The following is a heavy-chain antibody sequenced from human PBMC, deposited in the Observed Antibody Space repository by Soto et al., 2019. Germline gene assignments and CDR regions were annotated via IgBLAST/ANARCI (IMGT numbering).Heavy chain of an antibody. Sequence: GGSLRLSCAASGFTFSSYSLHWVRQAPGKGPEWVAVISNDGSKKYYADSVKGRFTLSRDYSENTLYLQMNSLRAEDTAVYYCAREIYATAWSYFDYWGQGTLVTVSS. CDR1: GFTFSSYS. V-gene: IGHV3-30-3*01. CDR3: AREIYATAWSYFDY. J-gene: IGHJ4*02. CDR2: ISNDGSKK. D-gene: IGHD2-2*01.